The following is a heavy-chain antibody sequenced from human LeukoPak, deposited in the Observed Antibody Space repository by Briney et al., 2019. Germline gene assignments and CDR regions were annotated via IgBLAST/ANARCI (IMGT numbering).Heavy chain of an antibody. CDR1: GFTFSVYS. Sequence: GGSLRLSCEASGFTFSVYSMNWVRQAPEKGLEWVSYFSSTTNTIYYADSVKGRFTISRDNSKNTLYLQMNSLRAEDTAVYYCVRDLEQWELPKLGFDYWGQGNLVTVSS. CDR2: FSSTTNTI. D-gene: IGHD1-26*01. CDR3: VRDLEQWELPKLGFDY. V-gene: IGHV3-48*01. J-gene: IGHJ4*02.